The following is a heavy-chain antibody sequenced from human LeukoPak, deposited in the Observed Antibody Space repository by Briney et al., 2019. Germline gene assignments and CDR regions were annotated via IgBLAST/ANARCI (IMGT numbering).Heavy chain of an antibody. V-gene: IGHV4-59*01. CDR3: ARSAPYYDFWTGYYDALYYMDV. CDR1: GGSISDYY. D-gene: IGHD3-3*01. J-gene: IGHJ6*03. Sequence: NASETLSLTCTVSGGSISDYYWSWIRQPPGKGLESIGYIRNRGSTNYNPSLKSRVTISVDTSKNQFSLKLRSVTAADTAVYYCARSAPYYDFWTGYYDALYYMDVWGKGTTVTVSS. CDR2: IRNRGST.